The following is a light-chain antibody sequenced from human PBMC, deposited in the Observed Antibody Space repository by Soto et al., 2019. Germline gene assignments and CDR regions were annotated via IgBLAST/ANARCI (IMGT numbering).Light chain of an antibody. Sequence: SYELTQPPSVSVAPGQTARITCGGNNIGSESVHWYQQRPGQAPVLVVYDDSDRPSGIPERFSGSNSANTATLTISRVEAGDEADYYCQVWDSSSDHNYVFGTGTKAPS. V-gene: IGLV3-21*02. CDR1: NIGSES. CDR3: QVWDSSSDHNYV. J-gene: IGLJ1*01. CDR2: DDS.